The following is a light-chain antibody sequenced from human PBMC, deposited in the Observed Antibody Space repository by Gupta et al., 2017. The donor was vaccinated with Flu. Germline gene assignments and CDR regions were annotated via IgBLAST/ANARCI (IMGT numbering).Light chain of an antibody. CDR2: DAS. Sequence: ASVGDRVTITCQASQDITTYLNWYHQKPGKAPKLLISDASRLGTGVPSRFSGRGYGTHFSFTINNLLPEDFGTYYCQQYPGTFGQETFLEIK. J-gene: IGKJ2*02. V-gene: IGKV1-33*01. CDR1: QDITTY. CDR3: QQYPGT.